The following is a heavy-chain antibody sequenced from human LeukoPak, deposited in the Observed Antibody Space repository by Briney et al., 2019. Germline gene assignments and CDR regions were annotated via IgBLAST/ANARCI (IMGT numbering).Heavy chain of an antibody. V-gene: IGHV3-9*01. CDR3: ARGYCSGGSCYSYYYYMDV. D-gene: IGHD2-15*01. Sequence: GGSLRLSCAASGFTFDDYAMHWVRQAPGKGLEWVSGISWNSGSIGYGDSVKGRFTISRDNAKNSLYLQMNSLRAEDTAVYYCARGYCSGGSCYSYYYYMDVWGKGTTVTISS. CDR2: ISWNSGSI. CDR1: GFTFDDYA. J-gene: IGHJ6*03.